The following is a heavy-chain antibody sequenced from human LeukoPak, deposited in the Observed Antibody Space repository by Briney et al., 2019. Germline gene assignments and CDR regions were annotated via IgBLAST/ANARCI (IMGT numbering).Heavy chain of an antibody. D-gene: IGHD3-16*01. J-gene: IGHJ3*02. CDR1: GGTFSSYA. Sequence: ASVKVSCKASGGTFSSYAISWVRQAPGLGLEWMGRIIPIFGTANYAQKFQGRVTITTDESTSTAYMELSSLRSEDTAVYYCASNGRGMTTFRSGGVNAFDIWGQGTMVTVSS. CDR2: IIPIFGTA. V-gene: IGHV1-69*05. CDR3: ASNGRGMTTFRSGGVNAFDI.